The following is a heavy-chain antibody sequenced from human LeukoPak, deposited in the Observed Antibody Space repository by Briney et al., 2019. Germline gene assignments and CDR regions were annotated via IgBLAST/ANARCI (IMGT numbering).Heavy chain of an antibody. V-gene: IGHV3-23*01. Sequence: AGGSLRLSCVGSGFILRSYAMSWVRQAPGKGLQWVSSLGISGDYAWYAGSVKGRFTISRDSSKNTLYLQMNSLGAEDTAVYYCARGGGGNSDFLTPYTGASLGFDYWGQGARVTVSS. D-gene: IGHD3-9*01. CDR2: LGISGDYA. J-gene: IGHJ4*02. CDR3: ARGGGGNSDFLTPYTGASLGFDY. CDR1: GFILRSYA.